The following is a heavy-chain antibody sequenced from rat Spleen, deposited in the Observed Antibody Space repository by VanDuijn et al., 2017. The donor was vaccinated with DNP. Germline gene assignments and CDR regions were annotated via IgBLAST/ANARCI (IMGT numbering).Heavy chain of an antibody. D-gene: IGHD5-1*01. CDR3: GLGADY. Sequence: EVQLVETGGGPVQPGRSLKLSCVASGFTFSSYWMYWIRQAPGKGLEWVASISSGGGGTYYPDSVKGRFTISRDNAKSTLYLQMDSLRSEDTATYYCGLGADYWGQGVMVTVSS. J-gene: IGHJ2*01. CDR2: ISSGGGGT. V-gene: IGHV5-58*01. CDR1: GFTFSSYW.